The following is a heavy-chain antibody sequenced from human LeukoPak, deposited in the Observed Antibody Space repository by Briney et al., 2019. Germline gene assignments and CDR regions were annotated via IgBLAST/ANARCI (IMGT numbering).Heavy chain of an antibody. J-gene: IGHJ6*03. CDR2: ISSSSSYI. CDR3: ARDRRVMGSYYYYYYYMDV. CDR1: GFTFSSYS. D-gene: IGHD3-16*01. Sequence: GGSLRLSCAASGFTFSSYSMNWVRQAPGKGLEWVSSISSSSSYIYYADSVKGRFTVSRDNAKNSLYLQMSSLRAEDTAVYYCARDRRVMGSYYYYYYYMDVWGKGTTVTISS. V-gene: IGHV3-21*01.